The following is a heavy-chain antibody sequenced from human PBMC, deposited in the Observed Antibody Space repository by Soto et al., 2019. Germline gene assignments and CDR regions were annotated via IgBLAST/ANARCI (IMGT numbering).Heavy chain of an antibody. CDR3: AKGRGTRARYDAFDI. Sequence: EVQLLESGGGLVQPGGSLRLSCAASGFTFSSYAMSWVRQAPGKGLEWVSDISGSGGSTYYADAVKGRFTISRDNSQNSLYLLMNSLRAEDTAVYYCAKGRGTRARYDAFDIWGQGTMVTVSS. CDR2: ISGSGGST. J-gene: IGHJ3*02. V-gene: IGHV3-23*01. D-gene: IGHD1-1*01. CDR1: GFTFSSYA.